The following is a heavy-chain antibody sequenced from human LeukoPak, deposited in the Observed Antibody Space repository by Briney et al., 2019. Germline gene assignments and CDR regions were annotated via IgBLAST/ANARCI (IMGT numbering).Heavy chain of an antibody. CDR1: GFTFSSYA. J-gene: IGHJ4*02. Sequence: GGSLRLSCAASGFTFSSYAMSWVRQAPGKGLEWVAVISYDGSDKYYADSVKGRFTISRDNSKNTLYLQMNSLRAEDTAVYYCARDMGSGYFFVDYWGQGTLVTASS. D-gene: IGHD3-22*01. V-gene: IGHV3-30-3*01. CDR3: ARDMGSGYFFVDY. CDR2: ISYDGSDK.